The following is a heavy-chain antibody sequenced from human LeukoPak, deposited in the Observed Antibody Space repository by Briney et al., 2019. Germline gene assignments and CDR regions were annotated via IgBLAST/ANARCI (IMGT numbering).Heavy chain of an antibody. CDR1: GFTFSSYS. V-gene: IGHV3-21*01. CDR3: ARDPLRGNGAY. Sequence: GGSLRLSCAASGFTFSSYSMNWVRQAPGKGLEWVSSISSSSSYIYYADSVKGRFTISRDNAKNSLYLQMNSLRAEDTAVYYCARDPLRGNGAYWGQGTLVTVSS. J-gene: IGHJ4*02. D-gene: IGHD4-23*01. CDR2: ISSSSSYI.